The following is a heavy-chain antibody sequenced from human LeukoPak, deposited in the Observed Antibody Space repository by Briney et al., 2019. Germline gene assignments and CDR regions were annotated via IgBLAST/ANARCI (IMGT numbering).Heavy chain of an antibody. CDR3: AKDAYSGSYWGYFDH. CDR1: GFTFRSYG. J-gene: IGHJ4*02. D-gene: IGHD1-26*01. Sequence: GESLKISCAGSGFTFRSYGMHWVRQAPGKGLEWVAVISYDGSNQYYADSVKGRFTISRDYSKNTLYLQMDSLRAEDTAVYYCAKDAYSGSYWGYFDHWGQGTLVTVSS. CDR2: ISYDGSNQ. V-gene: IGHV3-30*18.